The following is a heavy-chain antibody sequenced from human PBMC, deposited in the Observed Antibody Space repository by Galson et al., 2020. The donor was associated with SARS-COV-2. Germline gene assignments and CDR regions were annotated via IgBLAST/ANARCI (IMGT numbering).Heavy chain of an antibody. D-gene: IGHD2-8*01. CDR2: IWYDGSNR. CDR1: GFTFSSDG. CDR3: ARDRGYLYSFDY. Sequence: GESLKISCAASGFTFSSDGMHWVRQAPGKGLEWVAVIWYDGSNRNYADSVKGRFTVSRDNSKNTLYLQMNSLRADDTAVYYCARDRGYLYSFDYWGQGTRVTVSS. V-gene: IGHV3-33*01. J-gene: IGHJ4*02.